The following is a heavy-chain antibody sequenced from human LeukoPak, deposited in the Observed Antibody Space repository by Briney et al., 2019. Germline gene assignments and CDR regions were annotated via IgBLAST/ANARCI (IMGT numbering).Heavy chain of an antibody. V-gene: IGHV3-21*01. J-gene: IGHJ4*02. Sequence: PGGSLRLSCAASGFTFSSYSMNWVRQAPGKGLEWVSSISSSSYIYYADSVKGRFTISRDNAKNSLYLQMNSLRAEDTAVYYCARGTPYYDYVWGSYRYVGFDYWGQGTLVTVSS. CDR2: ISSSSYI. CDR3: ARGTPYYDYVWGSYRYVGFDY. D-gene: IGHD3-16*02. CDR1: GFTFSSYS.